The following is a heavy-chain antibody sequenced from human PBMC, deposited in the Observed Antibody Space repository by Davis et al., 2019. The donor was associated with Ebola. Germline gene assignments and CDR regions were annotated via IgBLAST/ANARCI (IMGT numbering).Heavy chain of an antibody. J-gene: IGHJ6*02. CDR1: GGSISSYY. CDR2: IYYSGSI. D-gene: IGHD6-13*01. V-gene: IGHV4-59*08. CDR3: ARHIGSSWSLGGMDV. Sequence: PSETLSLTCTVSGGSISSYYWSWIRQPPGKGLEWIGYIYYSGSINYNPSLKSRVTISVDTSKNQFSLKLSSVTAADTAVYYCARHIGSSWSLGGMDVWGQGTTVTVSS.